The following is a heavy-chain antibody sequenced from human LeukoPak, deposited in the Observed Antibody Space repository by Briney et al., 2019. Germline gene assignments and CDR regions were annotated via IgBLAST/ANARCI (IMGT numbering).Heavy chain of an antibody. CDR3: ARSSGYFNEYYFDY. V-gene: IGHV4-39*01. CDR1: GGSISSSSYY. D-gene: IGHD3-22*01. Sequence: SETLSLTCTVSGGSISSSSYYWGWIRQPPGKGLEWIGSIYYSGSTYYNPSLTRRDTISVDTSKNQFSLKLSSVTAADTAVYYCARSSGYFNEYYFDYWGQGTLVTVSS. CDR2: IYYSGST. J-gene: IGHJ4*02.